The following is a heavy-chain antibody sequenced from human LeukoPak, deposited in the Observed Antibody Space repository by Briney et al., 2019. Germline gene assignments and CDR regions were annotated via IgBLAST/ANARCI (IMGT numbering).Heavy chain of an antibody. CDR2: INPRGGST. V-gene: IGHV1-46*01. D-gene: IGHD2-21*02. CDR3: ARRDCVGDCYSNWFDP. J-gene: IGHJ5*02. Sequence: ASVKVSCKASGYTFTKYFMHWVRQAPGQGREWMGIINPRGGSTGCAQKFQGRITMTTDMSTRTVYMELSSPESEDTAVYYCARRDCVGDCYSNWFDPWGQGTPVTVSS. CDR1: GYTFTKYF.